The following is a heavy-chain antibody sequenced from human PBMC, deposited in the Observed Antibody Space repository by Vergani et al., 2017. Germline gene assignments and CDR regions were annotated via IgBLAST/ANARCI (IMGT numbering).Heavy chain of an antibody. V-gene: IGHV4-59*01. CDR3: ARCGSSGWHYYYYYYMDV. D-gene: IGHD6-19*01. Sequence: QVQLQESGPGLVKPSETLSLTCTVSGGSISSYYWSWIRQPPGKGLEWIGYIYYSGSTNYNPSLKSRVTISVDTSKNQFSLKLSSVTAADTAVYYCARCGSSGWHYYYYYYMDVWGQGTTVTVSS. CDR2: IYYSGST. CDR1: GGSISSYY. J-gene: IGHJ6*02.